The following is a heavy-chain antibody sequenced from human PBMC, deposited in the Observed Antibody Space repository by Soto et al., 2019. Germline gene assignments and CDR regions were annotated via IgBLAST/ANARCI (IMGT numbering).Heavy chain of an antibody. CDR3: ARGDRGAFDL. Sequence: EVRLVESEGGLVQPGGSLSLSCAASGFTFSYYWMHWVRQAPGQGLLWVSRIHSDGSSTTYADSVKGRFTISRDNAKNTVSLQMNSLRVEDTGVYFCARGDRGAFDLWVQGTMVTVSS. D-gene: IGHD2-21*02. CDR2: IHSDGSST. J-gene: IGHJ3*01. V-gene: IGHV3-74*01. CDR1: GFTFSYYW.